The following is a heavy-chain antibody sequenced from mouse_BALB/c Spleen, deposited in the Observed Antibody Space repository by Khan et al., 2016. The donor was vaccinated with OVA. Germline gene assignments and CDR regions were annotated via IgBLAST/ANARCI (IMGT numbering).Heavy chain of an antibody. CDR3: ARGRTY. CDR2: ISYSGSS. J-gene: IGHJ4*01. CDR1: GYSITSDYA. Sequence: VQLKELGPGLVKPSQSLSLTCTVTGYSITSDYAWNWIRQFPGNKLEWMGYISYSGSSSYHPSLKSRISITRDTSKNQFFLQLNSMTTEDTATYYCARGRTYWGQGTSVTVSS. V-gene: IGHV3-2*02.